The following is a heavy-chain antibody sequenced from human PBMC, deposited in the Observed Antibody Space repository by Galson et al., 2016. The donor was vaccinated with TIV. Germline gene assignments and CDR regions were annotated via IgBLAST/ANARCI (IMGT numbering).Heavy chain of an antibody. J-gene: IGHJ6*02. V-gene: IGHV3-20*04. CDR2: IYWNGVST. CDR1: GFTFDDHG. D-gene: IGHD3-3*01. CDR3: ARDQTLRSLRGYGMDV. Sequence: SLRLSCAASGFTFDDHGMSWVRQVPGKGLEWVAGIYWNGVSTGYADSVKGRFTISRDNAKNSLYLQMNGLRAEDTALYYCARDQTLRSLRGYGMDVWGQGPTVTVSS.